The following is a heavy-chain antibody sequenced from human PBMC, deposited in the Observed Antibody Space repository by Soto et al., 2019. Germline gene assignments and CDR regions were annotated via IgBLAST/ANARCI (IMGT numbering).Heavy chain of an antibody. D-gene: IGHD1-26*01. CDR2: IHLSGRV. V-gene: IGHV4-34*01. CDR1: GGSFSDYY. J-gene: IGHJ5*02. CDR3: ARTPTRGASAWLDP. Sequence: PSETPSLTCAIYGGSFSDYYWHWIRQSPGKGLEWIGEIHLSGRVNFTPSLKSRATLSMDTSKNQFSLTLTSVTVADTAVYFCARTPTRGASAWLDPWGRGNLVTVSS.